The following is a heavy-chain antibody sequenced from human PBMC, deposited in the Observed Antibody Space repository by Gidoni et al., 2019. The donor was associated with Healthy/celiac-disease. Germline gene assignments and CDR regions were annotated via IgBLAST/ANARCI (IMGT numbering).Heavy chain of an antibody. Sequence: EVQLVESGGGLVKPGGSLSLSCAASGFTFSSYSMNWVSQAPGKGLEWVSSISSSSSYIYYADSVKGRFTISRDNAKNSLYLQMNSLRAEDTAVYYCAREGGDGFNWGQGTLVTVSS. J-gene: IGHJ4*02. D-gene: IGHD2-21*01. CDR2: ISSSSSYI. CDR3: AREGGDGFN. V-gene: IGHV3-21*01. CDR1: GFTFSSYS.